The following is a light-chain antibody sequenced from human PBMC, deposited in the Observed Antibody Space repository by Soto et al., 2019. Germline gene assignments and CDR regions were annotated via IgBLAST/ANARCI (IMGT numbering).Light chain of an antibody. V-gene: IGLV7-46*01. CDR1: TGAVTSGHY. CDR2: DTS. Sequence: QTVVTQEPSLTVSPGGTVTLTCGSSTGAVTSGHYPYWFQQKPGQAPRTLIYDTSQRHSWTPARFSGSLLGGKAALTLTGAQPEDEAHYYSLLSYSGVDAAFGGGTQLTVL. J-gene: IGLJ7*01. CDR3: LLSYSGVDAA.